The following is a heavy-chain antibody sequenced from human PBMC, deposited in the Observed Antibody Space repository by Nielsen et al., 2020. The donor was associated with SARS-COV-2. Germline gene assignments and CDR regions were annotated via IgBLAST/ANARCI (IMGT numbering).Heavy chain of an antibody. CDR2: ISSSGSTI. D-gene: IGHD6-6*01. CDR3: ARAPPRIAARRGDY. V-gene: IGHV3-11*01. CDR1: GFTFSDYY. Sequence: GESLKISCAASGFTFSDYYMSWIRQAPGKGLEWVSYISSSGSTIYYADSVKGRFTISRDNAKNSLYLQMNSLRAEDTAVYYCARAPPRIAARRGDYWGQGTLVTVSS. J-gene: IGHJ4*02.